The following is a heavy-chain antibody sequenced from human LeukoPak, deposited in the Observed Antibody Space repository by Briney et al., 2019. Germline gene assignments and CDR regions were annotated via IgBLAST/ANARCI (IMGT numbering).Heavy chain of an antibody. J-gene: IGHJ3*02. CDR2: IYSGGST. V-gene: IGHV3-53*01. CDR3: ARVSGTAYDAFDI. CDR1: GFTVSNNR. D-gene: IGHD1-1*01. Sequence: GGSLRLSCAASGFTVSNNRLSWVRQAPGKGLEWVSVIYSGGSTYYADSVKGRFTISRDSSKNTLYLQMNSLRAEDTAVYYCARVSGTAYDAFDIWGQGTMVTVSS.